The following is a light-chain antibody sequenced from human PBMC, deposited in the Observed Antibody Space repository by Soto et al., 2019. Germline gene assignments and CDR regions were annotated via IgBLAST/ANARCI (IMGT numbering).Light chain of an antibody. CDR3: QQSYSTLWT. CDR2: SAS. J-gene: IGKJ1*01. Sequence: DIPMTQSPSSLSASVGDRVNITCRASQSINDYLNWYQQKPGTAPRLLIYSASNLQRGVPSRFSGSGAGTDFTLTINSLQPEEFATYYCQQSYSTLWTFGPGTRVEIK. CDR1: QSINDY. V-gene: IGKV1-39*01.